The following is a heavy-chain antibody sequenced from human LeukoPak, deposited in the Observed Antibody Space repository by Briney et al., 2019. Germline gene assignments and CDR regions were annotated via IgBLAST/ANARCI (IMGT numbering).Heavy chain of an antibody. D-gene: IGHD5-24*01. Sequence: SVKVSCKASGGTFSSYAISWVRQAPGQGLEWMGGIIPIFGTANYAQKFQGRVTITADESTSTTYMELSSLRSEDTAVYYCAREERDGYNQFNAFDIWGQGTVVTVSS. CDR1: GGTFSSYA. CDR2: IIPIFGTA. J-gene: IGHJ3*02. V-gene: IGHV1-69*01. CDR3: AREERDGYNQFNAFDI.